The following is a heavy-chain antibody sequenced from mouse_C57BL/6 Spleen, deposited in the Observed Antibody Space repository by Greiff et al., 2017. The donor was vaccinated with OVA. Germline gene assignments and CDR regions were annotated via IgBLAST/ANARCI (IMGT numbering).Heavy chain of an antibody. V-gene: IGHV1-15*01. CDR3: TVWRGYRDDYFYWYYGG. Sequence: VQLQQSGAELVRPGASVTLSCKASGYTFTDYEMHWVKQTPVHGLEWIGAIYPETGGTAYNQKFKGKAILTADKSSSTAYMELRSLTSEDSTVYDCTVWRGYRDDYFYWYYGGWGTGTTVTVSS. J-gene: IGHJ1*03. CDR1: GYTFTDYE. CDR2: IYPETGGT. D-gene: IGHD2-4*01.